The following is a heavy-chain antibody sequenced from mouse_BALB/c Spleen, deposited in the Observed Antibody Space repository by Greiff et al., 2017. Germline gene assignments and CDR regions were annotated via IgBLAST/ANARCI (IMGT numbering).Heavy chain of an antibody. Sequence: VQLKESGAELVKPGASVKLSCTASGFNIKDTYMHWVKQRPEQGLEWIGRIDPANGNTKYDPKFQGKATITADTSSNTAYLQLSSLTSEDTAVYYCAGDGHYGGFYAMDYWGQGTSVTVSS. V-gene: IGHV14-3*02. CDR2: IDPANGNT. CDR3: AGDGHYGGFYAMDY. CDR1: GFNIKDTY. D-gene: IGHD1-1*01. J-gene: IGHJ4*01.